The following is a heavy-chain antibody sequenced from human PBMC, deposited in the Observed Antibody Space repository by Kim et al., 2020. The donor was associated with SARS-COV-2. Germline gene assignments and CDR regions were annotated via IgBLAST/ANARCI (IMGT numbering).Heavy chain of an antibody. Sequence: NNPSLKRRVSRSVHTAENPFSLKLSSVTAADTAVYYCARWSYDSSGFDYWGQGTLVTVSS. J-gene: IGHJ4*02. V-gene: IGHV4-59*01. CDR3: ARWSYDSSGFDY. D-gene: IGHD3-22*01.